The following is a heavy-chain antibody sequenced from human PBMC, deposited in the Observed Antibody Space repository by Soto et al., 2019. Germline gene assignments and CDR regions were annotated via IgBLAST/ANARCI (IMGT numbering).Heavy chain of an antibody. V-gene: IGHV2-5*02. J-gene: IGHJ4*02. Sequence: KESGPTVVEPTQTLTLTCSFSGFSLGTSGVGVGWIRQPPGKALEYLALIYWDDDKRYNPYLKSRLTIAKDTSKNQVVLTLTNVDPVDTATYFCAHRLIHGGDWSYGDFDYWGQGTQVTVSS. CDR1: GFSLGTSGVG. CDR2: IYWDDDK. CDR3: AHRLIHGGDWSYGDFDY. D-gene: IGHD2-21*02.